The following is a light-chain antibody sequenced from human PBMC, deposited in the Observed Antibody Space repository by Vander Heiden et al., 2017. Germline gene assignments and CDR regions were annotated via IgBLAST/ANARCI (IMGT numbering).Light chain of an antibody. Sequence: EIVMTQSPATLSVSPGERATLSCRASQSVSSNLAWYQQKPGQAPRLLIYGASTRATGVPARFSGSGSGTEFTLTISSLQSEDFAVYYCQQYHNWPPYTFGQGTKLDNK. CDR2: GAS. J-gene: IGKJ2*01. CDR1: QSVSSN. CDR3: QQYHNWPPYT. V-gene: IGKV3-15*01.